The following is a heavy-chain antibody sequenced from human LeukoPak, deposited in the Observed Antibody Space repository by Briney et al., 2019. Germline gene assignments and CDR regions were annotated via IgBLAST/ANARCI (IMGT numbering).Heavy chain of an antibody. D-gene: IGHD2-2*01. Sequence: ASVKVSCKASGGTFSSYAISWVRQAPGQGLEWMGWISAYNGNTNYAENFQGRSTMTTDTSTSTAYMDLRSLRADDTAVYYCARGGLSSRIDYWGQRTLVTVSS. CDR3: ARGGLSSRIDY. J-gene: IGHJ4*02. CDR2: ISAYNGNT. CDR1: GGTFSSYA. V-gene: IGHV1-18*01.